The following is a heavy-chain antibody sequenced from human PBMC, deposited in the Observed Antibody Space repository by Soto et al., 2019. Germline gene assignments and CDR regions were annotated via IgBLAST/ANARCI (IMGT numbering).Heavy chain of an antibody. CDR2: LSRGGGTT. Sequence: EAQLLESGGDWAQPGGSLRLSCAASGFTFSSHCMSWVRQAPGKGLEWIAGLSRGGGTTDYADSVKGRFTISRDNSKNTLDLIMNSLKVEDTALYYCAKEGQYRTDGFDVWGQGTMVTVSS. V-gene: IGHV3-23*01. D-gene: IGHD6-6*01. CDR1: GFTFSSHC. CDR3: AKEGQYRTDGFDV. J-gene: IGHJ3*01.